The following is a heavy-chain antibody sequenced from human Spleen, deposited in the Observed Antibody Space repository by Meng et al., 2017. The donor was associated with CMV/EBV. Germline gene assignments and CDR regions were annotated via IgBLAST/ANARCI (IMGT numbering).Heavy chain of an antibody. V-gene: IGHV4-39*07. CDR2: IYYTGST. D-gene: IGHD5-18*01. CDR3: ARGPRGYSYEKDWFDP. Sequence: SETLSLTCTVSGGSVTSSTYYWDWIRQPPGKGLEWIGSIYYTGSTSYNPSLKSRVTISLDTSKNQFSLNLSSVTAADTAVYYCARGPRGYSYEKDWFDPWGQGTLVTVSS. J-gene: IGHJ5*02. CDR1: GGSVTSSTYY.